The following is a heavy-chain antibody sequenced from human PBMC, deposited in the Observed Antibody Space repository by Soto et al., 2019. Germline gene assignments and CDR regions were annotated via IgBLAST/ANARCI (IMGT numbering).Heavy chain of an antibody. Sequence: SVKVSCKASGGTFSSYAISWVRQAPGQGLEWMGGIIPIFGTANYAQKFQGRVTITADESTSTAYMELSSLRSEDTAMYYCARGENDFWSGYPYYYGMDVWGQGTTVTVSS. CDR3: ARGENDFWSGYPYYYGMDV. CDR2: IIPIFGTA. CDR1: GGTFSSYA. D-gene: IGHD3-3*01. V-gene: IGHV1-69*13. J-gene: IGHJ6*02.